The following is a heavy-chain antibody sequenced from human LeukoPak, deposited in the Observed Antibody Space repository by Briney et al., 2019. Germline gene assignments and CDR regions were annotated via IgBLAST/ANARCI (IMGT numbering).Heavy chain of an antibody. Sequence: PGGSLRLSCAASGFTFSSYSMNWVRQAPGKGLEWVSYISSSSSTIYYADSVKGRFTISRDNAKNSLYLQMNSLRAEDTAVYYCARDVGLWFGELFPTHSDIWGQGTMVTVSS. J-gene: IGHJ3*02. CDR1: GFTFSSYS. CDR3: ARDVGLWFGELFPTHSDI. D-gene: IGHD3-10*01. V-gene: IGHV3-48*04. CDR2: ISSSSSTI.